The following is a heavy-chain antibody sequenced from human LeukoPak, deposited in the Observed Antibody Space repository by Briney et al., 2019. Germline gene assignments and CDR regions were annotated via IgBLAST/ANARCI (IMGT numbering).Heavy chain of an antibody. CDR1: GFTFKSYA. V-gene: IGHV3-23*01. Sequence: GGSLRLSCAASGFTFKSYAMSWVRQAPGKGLEWVSTISGSGGGTHYADFVKGRFTISRDNSKNTLYLQMNSLRADDTAAYYCAKVAVDTAMLTVLLITTYFDYWGQGTLVTVSS. J-gene: IGHJ4*02. CDR2: ISGSGGGT. CDR3: AKVAVDTAMLTVLLITTYFDY. D-gene: IGHD5-18*01.